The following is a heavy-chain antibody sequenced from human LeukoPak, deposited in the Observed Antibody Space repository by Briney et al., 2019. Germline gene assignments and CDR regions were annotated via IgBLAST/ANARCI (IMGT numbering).Heavy chain of an antibody. CDR2: IKEDGGEK. J-gene: IGHJ4*02. D-gene: IGHD2-8*01. CDR3: AVHNGDY. Sequence: GGSLRLSCAASGFTFSRYWMGWARQAPGKGLEWVATIKEDGGEKDYVDSVKGRFTISRDNAKKSLFLQMNSLRAEDTAVYYWAVHNGDYWGQGTRVTVSP. CDR1: GFTFSRYW. V-gene: IGHV3-7*05.